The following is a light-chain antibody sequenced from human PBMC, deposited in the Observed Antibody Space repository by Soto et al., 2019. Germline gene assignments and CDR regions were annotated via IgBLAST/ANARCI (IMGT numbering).Light chain of an antibody. Sequence: DIHLTQSPSTLSASVGDRVTITCRASQSVSIWLAWYRQKPGKAPEVLVWDASSLQRGVPSRFSGSGSGTDFTLTISRLEPEDFAVYYCQHYRAFGQGTKVDI. CDR1: QSVSIW. CDR3: QHYRA. V-gene: IGKV1-5*01. CDR2: DAS. J-gene: IGKJ1*01.